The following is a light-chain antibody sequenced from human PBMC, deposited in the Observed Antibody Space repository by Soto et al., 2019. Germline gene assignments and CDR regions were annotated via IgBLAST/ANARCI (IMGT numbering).Light chain of an antibody. J-gene: IGLJ2*01. CDR1: SRDVGGYNY. V-gene: IGLV2-14*01. CDR2: DVS. Sequence: QSALTQPASVSGSPGQSITISCTGTSRDVGGYNYVSWYQQHPGKAPKLTIYDVSNRPSGVSNRFSGSKSGNTASLTISGLQAEDEADYYCSSYTSSSTLGVVFGGGTKLTVL. CDR3: SSYTSSSTLGVV.